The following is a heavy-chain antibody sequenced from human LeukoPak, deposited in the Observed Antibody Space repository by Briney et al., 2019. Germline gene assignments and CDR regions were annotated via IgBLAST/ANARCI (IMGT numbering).Heavy chain of an antibody. V-gene: IGHV3-23*01. Sequence: PGGSLRLSCAASGFTFSSYAMSWVRQAPGKGLEWVSAISGSGGSTYYADSVKGRFTISRDNSKNTLYLQMNSLRAEDTAVYYCAKDVDSSSWFHYFDYWGQGTLVTVSS. J-gene: IGHJ4*02. D-gene: IGHD6-13*01. CDR1: GFTFSSYA. CDR2: ISGSGGST. CDR3: AKDVDSSSWFHYFDY.